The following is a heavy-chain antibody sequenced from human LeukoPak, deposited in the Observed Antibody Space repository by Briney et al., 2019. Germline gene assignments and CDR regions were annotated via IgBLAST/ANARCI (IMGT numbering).Heavy chain of an antibody. Sequence: GGSLRLSCAASEFSVGSNYMTWVRQAPGKGLEWVSLIYSGGSTYYADSVKGRFTISRDNSKNTLYLQMNSLRAEDTAVYYCARSYSSSWYSSGYWGQGTLVTVSS. D-gene: IGHD6-13*01. CDR3: ARSYSSSWYSSGY. J-gene: IGHJ4*02. V-gene: IGHV3-66*01. CDR1: EFSVGSNY. CDR2: IYSGGST.